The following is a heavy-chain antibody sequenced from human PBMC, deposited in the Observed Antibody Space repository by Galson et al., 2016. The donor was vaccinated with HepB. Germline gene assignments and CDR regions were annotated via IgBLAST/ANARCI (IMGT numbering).Heavy chain of an antibody. D-gene: IGHD6-13*01. CDR1: GYTFTGYY. Sequence: SVKVSCKASGYTFTGYYMHRVRQAPGQGLEWMGWINPNSGGTNYAQKFQGRVTMTRDTSISTAYMELSRLRSDDTAVYYCARVEQQLVRWGWQPWGQGTLFPVPS. CDR3: ARVEQQLVRWGWQP. J-gene: IGHJ1*01. V-gene: IGHV1-2*02. CDR2: INPNSGGT.